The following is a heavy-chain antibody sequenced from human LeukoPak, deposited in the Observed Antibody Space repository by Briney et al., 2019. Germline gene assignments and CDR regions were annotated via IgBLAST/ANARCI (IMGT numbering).Heavy chain of an antibody. Sequence: SETLSLTCTVSGYSISSGYYWGWIRQPPGKGLEWIGSIYHSGSTYYNPSLKSRVTISVDTSKNQFSLKLSSVTAADTAVYYCASTIVGANLPFDYWGQGTLVTASS. D-gene: IGHD1-26*01. CDR1: GYSISSGYY. V-gene: IGHV4-38-2*02. CDR2: IYHSGST. J-gene: IGHJ4*02. CDR3: ASTIVGANLPFDY.